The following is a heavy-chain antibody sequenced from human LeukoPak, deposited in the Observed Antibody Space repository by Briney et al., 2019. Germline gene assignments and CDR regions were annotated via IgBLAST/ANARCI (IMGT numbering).Heavy chain of an antibody. CDR3: TLYGVPTIDY. CDR2: ISGSGGST. D-gene: IGHD4-17*01. Sequence: PGGSLRLSCAASGFTFSSYAMSWVRQAPGKGLEWVSAISGSGGSTYYADSVKGRFTISRDNSKNTLYLQMNSLRAEDTAVYYCTLYGVPTIDYWGQGTLVTVSS. V-gene: IGHV3-23*01. CDR1: GFTFSSYA. J-gene: IGHJ4*02.